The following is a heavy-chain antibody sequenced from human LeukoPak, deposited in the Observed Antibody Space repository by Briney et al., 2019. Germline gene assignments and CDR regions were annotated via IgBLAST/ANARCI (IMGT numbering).Heavy chain of an antibody. CDR1: GFNFRTYA. CDR2: ITYDGTNT. D-gene: IGHD3-16*01. V-gene: IGHV3-30*04. CDR3: ARPGGYAFDM. Sequence: GGSLRLSCAASGFNFRTYAFHWVRQAPGKGPEWMAFITYDGTNTYYADSVKGRFTLSRDNSQNTLYLQMNSLRAADTAVYYCARPGGYAFDMWGQGTMVTVSS. J-gene: IGHJ3*02.